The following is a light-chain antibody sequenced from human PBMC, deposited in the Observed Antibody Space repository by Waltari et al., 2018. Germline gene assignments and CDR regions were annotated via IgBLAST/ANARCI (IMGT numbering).Light chain of an antibody. Sequence: EMLLPHSPGTLASSPGARATLSCRASQTVSTTSLVWYQQKPGQAPRIPIYDTTTRATGIPDRFSGSGSGTDFTFTITRLEPEDFAVYWCHVFGDSRDTFGQGTKLEIK. CDR2: DTT. V-gene: IGKV3-20*01. CDR1: QTVSTTS. CDR3: HVFGDSRDT. J-gene: IGKJ2*01.